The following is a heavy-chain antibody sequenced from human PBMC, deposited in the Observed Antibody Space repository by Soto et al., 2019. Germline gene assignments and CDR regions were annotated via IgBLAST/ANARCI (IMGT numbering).Heavy chain of an antibody. CDR1: GGTFSTSA. D-gene: IGHD5-12*01. CDR3: ARDKDRLQLGGNYYYSLDV. J-gene: IGHJ6*02. V-gene: IGHV1-69*05. Sequence: VQLEQSGPEVKKPGSSVKVSCKASGGTFSTSALSWVRQAPGQGLEWMGGIMPVFPTPDYAQKFQGRVTXTXAXXTSTADMELGGLTSDDTAVYYWARDKDRLQLGGNYYYSLDVWGQATAVTVSS. CDR2: IMPVFPTP.